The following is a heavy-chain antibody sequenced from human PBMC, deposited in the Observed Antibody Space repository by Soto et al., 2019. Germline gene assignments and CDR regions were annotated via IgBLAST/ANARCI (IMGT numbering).Heavy chain of an antibody. J-gene: IGHJ4*02. CDR1: GFTFSNYW. Sequence: QLVESGGGLVQPGGSLRISCAASGFTFSNYWIHWVRQVPGKGLLWVSQISPDGSITANADSVKGRFSISRDNAKNTLYLQMSSLRAEDTAVYYCLSQITKGGFWGQGTLVTVSS. CDR3: LSQITKGGF. CDR2: ISPDGSIT. V-gene: IGHV3-74*01. D-gene: IGHD3-16*01.